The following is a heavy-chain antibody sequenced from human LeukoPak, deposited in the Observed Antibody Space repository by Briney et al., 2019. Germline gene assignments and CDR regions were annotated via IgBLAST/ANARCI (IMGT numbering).Heavy chain of an antibody. CDR1: GFTFSSYA. CDR2: VSGSGGST. CDR3: AKTRGYYYDSSGPFDF. D-gene: IGHD3-22*01. J-gene: IGHJ4*02. V-gene: IGHV3-23*01. Sequence: GGSLRLSCAASGFTFSSYAMSWVRQAPGKGLEWVSAVSGSGGSTYYADSVKGRFTISRDNSKNTLYLQMNSLRAEDTAVYYCAKTRGYYYDSSGPFDFWGQGTLVTVSS.